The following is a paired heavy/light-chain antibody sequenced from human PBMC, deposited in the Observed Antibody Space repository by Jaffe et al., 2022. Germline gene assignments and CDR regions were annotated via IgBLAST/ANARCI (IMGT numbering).Light chain of an antibody. CDR1: QSVLYSSNNKNY. CDR3: QQYYSTPYT. CDR2: WAS. V-gene: IGKV4-1*01. Sequence: DIVMTQSPDSLAVSLGERATINCRSSQSVLYSSNNKNYLAWYQQKPGQPPKLLIYWASTRESGVPDRFSGSGSGTDFTLTISSLQAEDVAVYYCQQYYSTPYTFGQGTKLEIK. J-gene: IGKJ2*01.
Heavy chain of an antibody. D-gene: IGHD2-21*01. CDR3: ARAYCGGDCYSWFDP. V-gene: IGHV3-48*01. J-gene: IGHJ5*02. CDR2: ISSTTSTV. Sequence: EVQLVESGGGLVQPGGSLRLSCAASGFTFSSYSMNWVRQAPGKGLEWVSYISSTTSTVYYADSVKGRFTISRDNARNSLYLQMNSLRAEDTAVYYCARAYCGGDCYSWFDPWGQGTLVTVSS. CDR1: GFTFSSYS.